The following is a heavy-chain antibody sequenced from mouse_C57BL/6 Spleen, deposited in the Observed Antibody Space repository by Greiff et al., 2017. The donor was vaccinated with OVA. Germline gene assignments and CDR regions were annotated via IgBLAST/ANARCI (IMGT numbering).Heavy chain of an antibody. Sequence: VKLKESGPELVKPGASVKISCKASGYAFSSSWMNWVKQRPGKGLEWIGRIYPGDGDTNYNGKFKGKATLTADKSSSTAYMQLSSLTSEDSAVYFCARSNYGSSYDYWGQGTTLTVSS. V-gene: IGHV1-82*01. D-gene: IGHD1-1*01. CDR1: GYAFSSSW. CDR3: ARSNYGSSYDY. CDR2: IYPGDGDT. J-gene: IGHJ2*01.